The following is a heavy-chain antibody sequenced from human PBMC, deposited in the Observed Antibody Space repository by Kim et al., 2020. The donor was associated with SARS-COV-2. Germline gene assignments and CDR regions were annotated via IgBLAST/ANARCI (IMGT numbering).Heavy chain of an antibody. J-gene: IGHJ5*02. CDR1: GGSVSSGSYY. CDR3: ARAQALNCGGDCYWVGWFDP. Sequence: SETLSLTCTVSGGSVSSGSYYWSWIRQPPGKGLEWIGYIYYSGSTNYNPSLKSRVTISVDTSKNQFSLKLSSVTAADTAVYYCARAQALNCGGDCYWVGWFDPWGQGTLVTVSS. CDR2: IYYSGST. D-gene: IGHD2-21*01. V-gene: IGHV4-61*01.